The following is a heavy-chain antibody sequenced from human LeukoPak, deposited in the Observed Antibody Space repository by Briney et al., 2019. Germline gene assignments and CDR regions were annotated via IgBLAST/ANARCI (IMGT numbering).Heavy chain of an antibody. J-gene: IGHJ3*02. CDR2: PYESGTT. D-gene: IGHD2-2*01. CDR3: ATQELVPAALNAFDI. Sequence: PSETLSLTCSVSGGSISSYSWSWIRQPPGKGLEWIGYPYESGTTNYKASLKSRVTVSVDTSKNHFSLRLSSVTAADTAVYYCATQELVPAALNAFDIWGQGTLVTVSS. CDR1: GGSISSYS. V-gene: IGHV4-59*08.